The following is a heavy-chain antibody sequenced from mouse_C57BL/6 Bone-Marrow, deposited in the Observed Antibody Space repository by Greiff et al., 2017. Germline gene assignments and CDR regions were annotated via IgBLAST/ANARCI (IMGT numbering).Heavy chain of an antibody. D-gene: IGHD1-1*01. Sequence: QVQLKQSGAELVRPGASVKLSCKASGYTFTDYYINWVKQRPGQGLEWIARIYPGSGNTYYNEKFKGKATLTAEKSSSTAYMQLSSLTSEDSAVYFCARAYYYGSSWGYWGQGTTLTVSS. CDR2: IYPGSGNT. CDR3: ARAYYYGSSWGY. V-gene: IGHV1-76*01. J-gene: IGHJ2*01. CDR1: GYTFTDYY.